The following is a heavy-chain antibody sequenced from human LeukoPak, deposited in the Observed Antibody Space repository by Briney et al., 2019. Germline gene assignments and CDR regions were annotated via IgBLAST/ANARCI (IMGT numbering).Heavy chain of an antibody. CDR2: ISSSSSYI. V-gene: IGHV3-21*01. D-gene: IGHD4-17*01. CDR3: ARDPSMTTVTTRENY. J-gene: IGHJ4*02. CDR1: GFTFSSYS. Sequence: GGSLRLSCAASGFTFSSYSMNWVRQAPGKGLEWVPSISSSSSYIYYADSVKGRFTISRDNAKNSLYLQMNSLRAEDTAVYYCARDPSMTTVTTRENYWGQGTLVTVSS.